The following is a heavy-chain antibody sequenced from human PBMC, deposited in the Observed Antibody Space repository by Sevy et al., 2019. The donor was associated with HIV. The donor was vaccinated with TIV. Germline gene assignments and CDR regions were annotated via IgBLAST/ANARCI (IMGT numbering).Heavy chain of an antibody. J-gene: IGHJ3*02. CDR1: GGTFSSYA. D-gene: IGHD3-22*01. CDR2: IIPIFGTA. Sequence: ASVKVSCKASGGTFSSYAISWVRQAPGQGLEWMGRIIPIFGTANYAQKFQGRVTITADESTSTAYMELSSLRSEDTAVYYCARGGYYDSSRLEDDAFDIWCQGTMVTVSS. V-gene: IGHV1-69*13. CDR3: ARGGYYDSSRLEDDAFDI.